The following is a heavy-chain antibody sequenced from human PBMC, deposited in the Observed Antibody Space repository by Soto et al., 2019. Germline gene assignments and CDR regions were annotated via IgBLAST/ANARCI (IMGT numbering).Heavy chain of an antibody. CDR1: GFTFSSYW. J-gene: IGHJ6*02. CDR3: ARDSTGSYCSSTSCYTGDGMDV. V-gene: IGHV3-7*01. Sequence: PGGSLRLSCAASGFTFSSYWMGWVRQAPGKGLEWVANIKQDGSEKYYVDSVKGRFTISRDNAKNSLYLQMNSLRAEDTAVYYCARDSTGSYCSSTSCYTGDGMDVWGQGTTVTVSS. CDR2: IKQDGSEK. D-gene: IGHD2-2*02.